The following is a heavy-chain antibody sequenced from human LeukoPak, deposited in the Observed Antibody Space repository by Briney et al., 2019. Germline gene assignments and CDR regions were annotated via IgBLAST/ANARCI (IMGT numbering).Heavy chain of an antibody. CDR2: IYYSGST. D-gene: IGHD2-2*03. J-gene: IGHJ4*02. Sequence: SETLSLTCTVSGGSISSSSYYWGWIRQPPGKGLEWIGSIYYSGSTYYNPSLKSRVTISVDTSKNQFSLKLSSVTAADTAVYYCARHLGYCSSTSCLDTNFDYWGQGTLVTVSS. CDR3: ARHLGYCSSTSCLDTNFDY. CDR1: GGSISSSSYY. V-gene: IGHV4-39*01.